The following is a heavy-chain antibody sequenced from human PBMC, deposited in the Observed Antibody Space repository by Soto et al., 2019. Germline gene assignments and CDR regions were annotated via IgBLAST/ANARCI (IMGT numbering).Heavy chain of an antibody. CDR1: GGSISSYY. V-gene: IGHV4-4*07. J-gene: IGHJ6*02. Sequence: SETLSLTCTVSGGSISSYYWSWIRQPAGKGLEWIGRIYTSGSTNYNSSLKSRVTMSVDTSKNQFSLKLSSVTAADTAVYYCARDRVEQQLVFYYYYYGMDVWGQGTTVTVSS. CDR2: IYTSGST. CDR3: ARDRVEQQLVFYYYYYGMDV. D-gene: IGHD6-13*01.